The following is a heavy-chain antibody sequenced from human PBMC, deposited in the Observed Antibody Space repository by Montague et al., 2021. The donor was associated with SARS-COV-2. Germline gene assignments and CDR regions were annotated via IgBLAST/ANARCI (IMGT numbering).Heavy chain of an antibody. CDR3: AKRVVVTSYRYFDY. CDR1: GFRFSGYA. Sequence: SLSLSCSASGFRFSGYAMSWVRQAPGKGLEWVSAIGASGNDTYYADSVRGRFASSRDNSKNMLYLQLNSLRVEDTAVYYCAKRVVVTSYRYFDYWGQGTLVTVSS. D-gene: IGHD2-21*02. V-gene: IGHV3-23*01. CDR2: IGASGNDT. J-gene: IGHJ4*02.